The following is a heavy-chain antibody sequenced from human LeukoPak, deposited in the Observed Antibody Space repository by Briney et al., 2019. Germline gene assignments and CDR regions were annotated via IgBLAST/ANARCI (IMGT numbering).Heavy chain of an antibody. CDR1: GFSFSTHA. V-gene: IGHV3-23*01. CDR3: ADPPFDP. CDR2: ISVTGKES. J-gene: IGHJ5*02. Sequence: GGSLRLSCAASGFSFSTHAMSRVRQTPGKGLEWVSTISVTGKESYYADSVKGRFSISRDNSKNTLYLQMNSLRVEDTALYYCADPPFDPWGQGTLVTVSS.